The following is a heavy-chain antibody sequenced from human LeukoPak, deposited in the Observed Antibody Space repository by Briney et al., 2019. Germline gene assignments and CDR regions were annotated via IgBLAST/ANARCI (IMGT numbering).Heavy chain of an antibody. J-gene: IGHJ4*02. D-gene: IGHD1/OR15-1a*01. CDR2: HSHSGSA. CDR1: GASINSDTYY. V-gene: IGHV4-39*07. CDR3: ARYQTGTMFAV. Sequence: SETLSLTCTVSGASINSDTYYWGWIRQPPGKGLEWIGTHSHSGSAYYNPSLRSRIAMSLDTSENQLSLKLYSVTAADTAIYYCARYQTGTMFAVWGQGTLVTISS.